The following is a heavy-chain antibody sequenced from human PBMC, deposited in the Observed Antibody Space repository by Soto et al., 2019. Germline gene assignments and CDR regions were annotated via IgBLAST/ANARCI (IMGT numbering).Heavy chain of an antibody. Sequence: PGGSLRLSCTASGFTFGDYAMSWVRQAPGKGLEGVGFIRRKTNGGTTEYAASVNGRFSISRDDSKSIAYLQMNSLKTEDTAVYYCTTVRDFLSDYNGGSVDYWGQGTLVTVSS. D-gene: IGHD3-3*01. V-gene: IGHV3-49*04. CDR2: IRRKTNGGTT. CDR1: GFTFGDYA. CDR3: TTVRDFLSDYNGGSVDY. J-gene: IGHJ4*02.